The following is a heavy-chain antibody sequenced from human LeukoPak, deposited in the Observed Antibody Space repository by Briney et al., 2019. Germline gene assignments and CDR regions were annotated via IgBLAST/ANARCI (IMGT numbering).Heavy chain of an antibody. CDR3: ARACCYYYYYYMDV. CDR2: IYYSGST. D-gene: IGHD2-21*01. V-gene: IGHV4-59*12. J-gene: IGHJ6*03. CDR1: GGSISSYY. Sequence: PSETLFLTCTVSGGSISSYYWSWIRQPPGKGLEWIGYIYYSGSTNYKSSLKSRVTISVDTSKNQFSLKLSSVTAADTAVYYCARACCYYYYYYMDVWGKGTTVTVSS.